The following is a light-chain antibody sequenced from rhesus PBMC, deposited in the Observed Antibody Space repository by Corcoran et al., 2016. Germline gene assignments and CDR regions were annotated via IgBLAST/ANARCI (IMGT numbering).Light chain of an antibody. CDR2: DAS. Sequence: DIQMTQSPSSLSASVGDTVTITCQASQGISKYLAWYQQKPGKAPKLLIYDASTLQSGVPSRVRGRGSGTEFTINISSLQPEDFATYYCQQHNSYPLTFGGGTKVDLK. V-gene: IGKV1-25*01. J-gene: IGKJ4*01. CDR3: QQHNSYPLT. CDR1: QGISKY.